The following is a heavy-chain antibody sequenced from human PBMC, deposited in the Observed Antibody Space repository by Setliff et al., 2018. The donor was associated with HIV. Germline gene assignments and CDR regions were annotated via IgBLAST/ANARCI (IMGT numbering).Heavy chain of an antibody. V-gene: IGHV4-39*01. CDR1: GGSISSGSYY. CDR3: ARQAIFGYYDSSGYLDY. Sequence: SETLSLTCTVSGGSISSGSYYWGWIRQPPRKGLEWIGSIYYSGSTYYNPSLQSRVTISVDTSKNLFSLRLSSVTASDTAVYYCARQAIFGYYDSSGYLDYWGQGTLVTVSS. J-gene: IGHJ4*02. D-gene: IGHD3-22*01. CDR2: IYYSGST.